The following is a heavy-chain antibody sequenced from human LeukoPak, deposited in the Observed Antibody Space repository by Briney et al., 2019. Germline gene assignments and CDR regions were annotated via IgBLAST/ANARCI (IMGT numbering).Heavy chain of an antibody. J-gene: IGHJ6*03. V-gene: IGHV4-34*01. D-gene: IGHD3-16*01. CDR3: AKAIGRVVISYYYMDV. Sequence: PSETLSLTCAVYGGSFSGYYWSWIRQPPGKGLEWIGYIYHSGSTAYNPSLKSRVTISVDRSKNQFSLKLTSVTAADTAVYYCAKAIGRVVISYYYMDVWGKGTTVTVSS. CDR1: GGSFSGYY. CDR2: IYHSGST.